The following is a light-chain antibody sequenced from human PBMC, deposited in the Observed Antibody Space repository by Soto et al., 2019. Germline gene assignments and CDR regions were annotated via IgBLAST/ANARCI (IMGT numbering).Light chain of an antibody. J-gene: IGLJ1*01. CDR1: SSDVGTYNL. CDR3: CSYGGGSALPDG. CDR2: EVA. V-gene: IGLV2-23*02. Sequence: QSLLAQPASVSGSPEQSVTISCPGTSSDVGTYNLVSWYQQHPGKAPKLIIYEVAERPSGVSNRFSGSKFGNTASLTISGLLPEDKADYYCCSYGGGSALPDGYGTATKGTVL.